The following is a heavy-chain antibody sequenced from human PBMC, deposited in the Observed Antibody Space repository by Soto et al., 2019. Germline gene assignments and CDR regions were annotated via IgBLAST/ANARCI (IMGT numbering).Heavy chain of an antibody. CDR2: IYYSGST. D-gene: IGHD2-2*01. Sequence: PSETLSLTCTVSGGSISSYYWSWIRQPPGKGLEWIGYIYYSGSTNYNPSLKSRVTISVDTSKNQFSLKLSSVTAADTAVYYCARTLVVMVGSTSYYYYGMDVWGQGTTVTVSS. J-gene: IGHJ6*02. CDR3: ARTLVVMVGSTSYYYYGMDV. V-gene: IGHV4-59*01. CDR1: GGSISSYY.